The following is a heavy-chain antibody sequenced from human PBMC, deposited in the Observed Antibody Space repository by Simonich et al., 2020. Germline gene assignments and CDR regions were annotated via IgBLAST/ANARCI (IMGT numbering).Heavy chain of an antibody. Sequence: QVQLVQSGAEVKKPGASVKVSCKASGYTFTSYGISWVRQAPGQGLEWRVGLSPSKGNTNDTQKLQGRVTLTTDTATSTAYMELRSLRSDDPAVYYCARASRGTWWYYYFDYWGQGTLVTVSS. V-gene: IGHV1-18*01. CDR2: LSPSKGNT. CDR1: GYTFTSYG. D-gene: IGHD2-15*01. CDR3: ARASRGTWWYYYFDY. J-gene: IGHJ4*02.